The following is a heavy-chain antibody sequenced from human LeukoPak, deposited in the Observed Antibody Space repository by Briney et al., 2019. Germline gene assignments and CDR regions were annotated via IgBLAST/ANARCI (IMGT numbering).Heavy chain of an antibody. Sequence: PGRSLRLSCAASGFTFSRYGMHWVRQAPGKGLEWVAYIQYDGSNEQYADSVKGRFSISRDSSKNILYLQMNSPRAEDTAVYYCAKDRCSNGIGCYYYYMDVWGKGTTVTISS. D-gene: IGHD2-8*01. CDR1: GFTFSRYG. CDR2: IQYDGSNE. V-gene: IGHV3-30*02. CDR3: AKDRCSNGIGCYYYYMDV. J-gene: IGHJ6*03.